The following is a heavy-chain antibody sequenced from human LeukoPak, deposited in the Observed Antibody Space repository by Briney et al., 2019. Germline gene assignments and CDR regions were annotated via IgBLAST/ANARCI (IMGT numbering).Heavy chain of an antibody. V-gene: IGHV3-30*18. J-gene: IGHJ6*02. D-gene: IGHD3-3*01. CDR2: ISYDGSNK. CDR3: AKDLQGVDFWSGYIPGGYYYGMDV. CDR1: GFTFSSYG. Sequence: GGSLRLSCAASGFTFSSYGMHWVRQAPGKGLEWVAVISYDGSNKYYADSVKGRFTISRDNSKNTLYLQMNSLRAEDTAVYYCAKDLQGVDFWSGYIPGGYYYGMDVWGQGTTVTVSS.